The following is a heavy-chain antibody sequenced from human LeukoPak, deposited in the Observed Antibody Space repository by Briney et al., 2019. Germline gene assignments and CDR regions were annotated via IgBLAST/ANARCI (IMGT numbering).Heavy chain of an antibody. CDR3: ARHIHYYDH. Sequence: SETLSLTCTVFGGPISSYYWNWIRQPPGKGLEWIGYVSYRGTTNYNPSLKSRVTISVDTSKNQFSLKLKSVTAADTAVYYCARHIHYYDHWGQGTLVTVSS. CDR2: VSYRGTT. V-gene: IGHV4-59*08. CDR1: GGPISSYY. J-gene: IGHJ4*02.